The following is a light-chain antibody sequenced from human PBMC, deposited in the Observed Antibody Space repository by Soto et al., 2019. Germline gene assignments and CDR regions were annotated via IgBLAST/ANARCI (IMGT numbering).Light chain of an antibody. CDR3: QQYNNWPPLT. Sequence: IVMTQSPATLSVSPGERATLYCRASQSVSSNLAWYQQKPGQAPRLLIYGASTRATGIPARFSGSGSGTEFTLTISSLQSEDFAVYCCQQYNNWPPLTFGGGTKVDIK. V-gene: IGKV3-15*01. CDR2: GAS. J-gene: IGKJ4*01. CDR1: QSVSSN.